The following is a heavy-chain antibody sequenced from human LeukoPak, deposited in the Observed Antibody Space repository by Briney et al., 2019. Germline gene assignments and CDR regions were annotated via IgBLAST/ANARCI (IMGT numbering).Heavy chain of an antibody. V-gene: IGHV4-34*01. CDR3: ARGRYSSSFFDY. CDR2: INHSGST. D-gene: IGHD6-6*01. J-gene: IGHJ4*02. CDR1: GGSFSGYY. Sequence: SETLSLTCAVYGGSFSGYYWSWIRQPPGKGLEWIGEINHSGSTNYDPSLKSRVTISVDTSKNQFSLKLSSVTAADTAVYYCARGRYSSSFFDYWGQGTLVTVSS.